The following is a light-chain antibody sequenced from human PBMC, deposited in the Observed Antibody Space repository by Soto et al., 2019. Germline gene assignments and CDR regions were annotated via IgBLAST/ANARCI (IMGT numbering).Light chain of an antibody. Sequence: EIVMTQSPATLSVSPGERATLSCRASQSVSSNLAWYQQKPGQAPRLLIYGASTRATGIPARFSGSGSGTELTLTISSLQSEDFAVYYCQQYHNWPLTFGGGTKVEIK. J-gene: IGKJ4*01. CDR3: QQYHNWPLT. V-gene: IGKV3-15*01. CDR1: QSVSSN. CDR2: GAS.